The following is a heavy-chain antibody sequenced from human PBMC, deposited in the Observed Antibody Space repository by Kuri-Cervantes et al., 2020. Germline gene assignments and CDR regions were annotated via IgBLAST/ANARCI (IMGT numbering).Heavy chain of an antibody. CDR2: TSYDGIIK. CDR1: GFTLSSYW. CDR3: ARDRGRLDQIGDFYYYNMDV. D-gene: IGHD3-10*01. J-gene: IGHJ6*03. V-gene: IGHV3-30*03. Sequence: GESLKISCVASGFTLSSYWMTWVRQAPGKGLVWVAVTSYDGIIKYHADSVKGRFTISRDNSQNAVFLQMDSLRPGDTAVYCCARDRGRLDQIGDFYYYNMDVWGKGTTVTVSS.